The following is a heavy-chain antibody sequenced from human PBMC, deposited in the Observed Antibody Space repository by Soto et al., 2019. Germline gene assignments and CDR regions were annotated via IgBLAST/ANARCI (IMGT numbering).Heavy chain of an antibody. CDR2: IYYSGST. V-gene: IGHV4-59*01. J-gene: IGHJ4*02. D-gene: IGHD3-10*01. CDR3: ARSGGGLLWFGELSDY. Sequence: QVQLQESGPGLVKPSETLSLTCTVSGCSISSYYWSWIRQPPGKGLEWIGYIYYSGSTNYNPSLKSRVTISVDTSKNQFSLKLSSVTAADTAVYYCARSGGGLLWFGELSDYWGQGTLVTVSS. CDR1: GCSISSYY.